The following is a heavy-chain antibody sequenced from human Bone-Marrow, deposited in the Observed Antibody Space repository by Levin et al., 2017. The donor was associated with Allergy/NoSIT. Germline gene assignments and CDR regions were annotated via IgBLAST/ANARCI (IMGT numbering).Heavy chain of an antibody. CDR3: VRLYCGGGGCFYVFDV. CDR2: ISWDGGTM. D-gene: IGHD2-15*01. V-gene: IGHV3-9*01. CDR1: GFTLDDYG. J-gene: IGHJ3*01. Sequence: HSGGSLRLSCAASGFTLDDYGMHWVRQAPGKGLEWVSGISWDGGTMTYADSVMGRFTISRDIGKNSLYLQMNSLRAEDTALYYCVRLYCGGGGCFYVFDVWGQGTMVTVSS.